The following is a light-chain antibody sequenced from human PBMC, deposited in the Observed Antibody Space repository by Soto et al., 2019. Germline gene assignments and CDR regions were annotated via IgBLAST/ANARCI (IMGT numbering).Light chain of an antibody. CDR3: QQYDNWPYT. V-gene: IGKV3-15*01. Sequence: EIVMTQSPATLSVSPGERATLSCRASQSVISDFAWYQQKPGQAPRLLIYGASTRATGIPSRFSGSGSGTEFTLTISSLKSEDFAVYYCQQYDNWPYTFGQGTKWIS. CDR2: GAS. CDR1: QSVISD. J-gene: IGKJ2*01.